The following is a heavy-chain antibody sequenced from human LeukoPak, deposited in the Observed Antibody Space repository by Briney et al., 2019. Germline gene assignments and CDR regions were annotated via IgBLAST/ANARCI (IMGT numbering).Heavy chain of an antibody. CDR2: ISWNIDNI. CDR1: GFTFDGYA. Sequence: GRSLRLSCAASGFTFDGYAMHWVRQAPGKGLEWVSGISWNIDNIGYVDSVKGRFTISRDNAKNSLYLQMNSLRAEDMALYYCAKDISYSLASHDAFDIWGRGTMVTVSS. V-gene: IGHV3-9*03. J-gene: IGHJ3*02. D-gene: IGHD4-11*01. CDR3: AKDISYSLASHDAFDI.